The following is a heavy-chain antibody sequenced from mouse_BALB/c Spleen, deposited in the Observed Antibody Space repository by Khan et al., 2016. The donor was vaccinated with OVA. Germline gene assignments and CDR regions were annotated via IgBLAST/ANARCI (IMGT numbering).Heavy chain of an antibody. CDR2: IWAGGST. CDR1: GFSLTSYG. V-gene: IGHV2-9*02. CDR3: NLQLNDLTSYDTAVYYYARIDA. D-gene: IGHD1-1*02. J-gene: IGHJ2*01. Sequence: VQLVESGPGLVAPSQSLSITCTVSGFSLTSYGVHWVRQPPGKGLEWLGEIWAGGSTNYNSALMSRLSISKDNSKSQVFLKKNDLQTDNPSSNTTNLQLNDLTSYDTAVYYYARIDAWGQGTTLTVSS.